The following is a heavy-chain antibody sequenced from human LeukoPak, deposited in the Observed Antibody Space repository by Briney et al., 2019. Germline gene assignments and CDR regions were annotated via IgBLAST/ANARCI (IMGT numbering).Heavy chain of an antibody. D-gene: IGHD2-2*02. CDR3: VAIQSRDDSGVGY. Sequence: PSETLSLTCTVSGGSISSYYWGWIRQPPGKGLEWIGSIYYSGSTYYNPSLKSRVTISVDTSKNQFSLKLSSVTAADTAVYYCVAIQSRDDSGVGYWGQGTLVTVSS. CDR2: IYYSGST. V-gene: IGHV4-39*01. CDR1: GGSISSYY. J-gene: IGHJ4*02.